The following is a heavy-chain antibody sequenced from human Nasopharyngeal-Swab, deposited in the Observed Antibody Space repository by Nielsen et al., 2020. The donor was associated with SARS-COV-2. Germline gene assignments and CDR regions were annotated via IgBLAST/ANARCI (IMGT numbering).Heavy chain of an antibody. V-gene: IGHV3-21*01. J-gene: IGHJ6*02. CDR2: ISSSSNYI. CDR1: GFTFSSYS. CDR3: AALHSSSWTVYYYYGMDV. Sequence: GGSLRLSCAASGFTFSSYSMNWVRQAPGKGLEWVSSISSSSNYIYYADSVKGRFTISRDNAKNSLFLQMNSLRAEDTAVYYCAALHSSSWTVYYYYGMDVWGQGTTVTVSS. D-gene: IGHD6-13*01.